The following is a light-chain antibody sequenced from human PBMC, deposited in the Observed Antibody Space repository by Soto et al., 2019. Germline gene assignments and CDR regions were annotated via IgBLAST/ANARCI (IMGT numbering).Light chain of an antibody. J-gene: IGLJ2*01. V-gene: IGLV2-23*02. CDR1: SSDVGSYNL. CDR3: CSYAGSSTVV. Sequence: QSAXTQPASGSGSPGQSITISCTGTSSDVGSYNLVSWYQQHPGKAPKLMIYEVSKRPSGVSNRFSGSKSGNTASLTISGLQAEDEADYYCCSYAGSSTVVFGGGT. CDR2: EVS.